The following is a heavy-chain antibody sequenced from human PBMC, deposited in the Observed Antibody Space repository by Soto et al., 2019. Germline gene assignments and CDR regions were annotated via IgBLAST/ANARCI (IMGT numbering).Heavy chain of an antibody. CDR2: ISWNSGSI. CDR1: GFTFDDYA. J-gene: IGHJ5*02. D-gene: IGHD3-10*01. V-gene: IGHV3-9*01. CDR3: AKGGWFGEFPNNWFDP. Sequence: GGSLRLSCAASGFTFDDYAMHWVRQAPGKGLEWVSGISWNSGSIGYADSVKGRFTISRDNAKNSLYLQMNSLRAEDTALYYCAKGGWFGEFPNNWFDPWGQGTLVTVSS.